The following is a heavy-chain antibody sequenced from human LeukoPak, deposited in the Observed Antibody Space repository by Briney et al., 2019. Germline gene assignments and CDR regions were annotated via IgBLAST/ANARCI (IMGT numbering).Heavy chain of an antibody. J-gene: IGHJ4*02. CDR1: GGSISSYY. D-gene: IGHD3-9*01. V-gene: IGHV4-59*08. CDR3: ARVSTPELRYFDWLSTGAYFDY. CDR2: IYYSGST. Sequence: PSETLSLTCTVSGGSISSYYWSWIRQPPGKGLEWIGYIYYSGSTNYNPSLKSRVTISVDTPKNQFSLKLSSVTAADTAVYYCARVSTPELRYFDWLSTGAYFDYWGQGTLVTVSS.